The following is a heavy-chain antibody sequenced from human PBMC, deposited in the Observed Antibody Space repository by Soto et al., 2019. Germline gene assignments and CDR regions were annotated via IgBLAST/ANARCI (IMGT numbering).Heavy chain of an antibody. CDR2: IKQDGSEK. CDR1: GFTFSSYW. Sequence: PGGSLRLSCAASGFTFSSYWMTWVRQAPGKGLEWVAKIKQDGSEKYYVDSVKGRFTMSRDNGKNSLYLQMNSLRAEDTAVYYCARDGTDDAFDIWGQGTMVTVS. J-gene: IGHJ3*02. CDR3: ARDGTDDAFDI. V-gene: IGHV3-7*03.